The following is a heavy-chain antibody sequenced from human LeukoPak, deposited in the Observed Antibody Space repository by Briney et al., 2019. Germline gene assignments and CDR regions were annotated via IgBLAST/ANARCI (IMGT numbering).Heavy chain of an antibody. Sequence: SQTLSLICAISGDSFSSNSAAWNWIRQSPSRGLEWLGRTYYRSKWYNDYAVSVKSRITINPDTSKNQFSLQLNSVTPEDTAVYYCARGEQQLVPVVWFDPWGQGTLVTVSS. CDR2: TYYRSKWYN. J-gene: IGHJ5*02. CDR1: GDSFSSNSAA. D-gene: IGHD6-13*01. CDR3: ARGEQQLVPVVWFDP. V-gene: IGHV6-1*01.